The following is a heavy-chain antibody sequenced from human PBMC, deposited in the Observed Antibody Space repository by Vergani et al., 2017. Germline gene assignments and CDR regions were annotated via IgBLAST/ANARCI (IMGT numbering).Heavy chain of an antibody. J-gene: IGHJ4*02. CDR1: GGSISSYY. CDR3: AREGYYYYGSGSYLLDY. CDR2: IYTSGST. V-gene: IGHV4-4*07. D-gene: IGHD3-10*01. Sequence: QVQLQESGPGLVKPSQTLSLTCSVSGGSISSYYWSWIRQPAGKGLEWIGRIYTSGSTNYNPSLKSRVTMSVDTSKNQFSLKLSSVTAADTAVYYCAREGYYYYGSGSYLLDYWGQGTLVTVSS.